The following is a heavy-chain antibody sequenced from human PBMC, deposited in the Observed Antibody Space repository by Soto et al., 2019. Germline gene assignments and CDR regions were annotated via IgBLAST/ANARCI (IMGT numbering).Heavy chain of an antibody. Sequence: EVQLLESGGGLVQPGGSLRLSCAASGFTFSSYAMSWVRQAPGKGLEWVSAISGSGGSTYYADSVKGRFTISRDNSKNTLYLQMNSLRAEDTAVYYCAKDGQGFGELFRYNGMDVWGQGTTVTVSS. CDR2: ISGSGGST. J-gene: IGHJ6*02. CDR3: AKDGQGFGELFRYNGMDV. CDR1: GFTFSSYA. D-gene: IGHD3-10*01. V-gene: IGHV3-23*01.